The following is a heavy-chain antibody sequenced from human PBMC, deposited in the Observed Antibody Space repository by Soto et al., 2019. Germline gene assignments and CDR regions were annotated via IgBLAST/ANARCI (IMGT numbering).Heavy chain of an antibody. V-gene: IGHV3-30-3*01. CDR2: ISYDGSNK. Sequence: GGSLRLSCAASGFTFSSYAMHWVRQAPGKGLEWVAVISYDGSNKYYADSVKGRFTISRDNSKNTLYLQMNSLRAEDTAVYYCASKYGGTRNLLSYLGYWGQGTLVTVSS. CDR3: ASKYGGTRNLLSYLGY. D-gene: IGHD2-15*01. J-gene: IGHJ4*02. CDR1: GFTFSSYA.